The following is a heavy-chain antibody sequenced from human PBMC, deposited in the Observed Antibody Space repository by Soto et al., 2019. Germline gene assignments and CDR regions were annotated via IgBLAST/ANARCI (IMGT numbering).Heavy chain of an antibody. D-gene: IGHD3-10*01. CDR3: VKDRDYGSGSFSFDY. V-gene: IGHV3-9*01. CDR1: GFTFSDYA. J-gene: IGHJ4*02. Sequence: EVQLVESGGDLVQPGRSLRLSCAASGFTFSDYAMYWVRQAPGQGLEWVSGISWSSGNIGYADSVKGRFTISRDNAKNSIYLQMNSLRAEDTALYDCVKDRDYGSGSFSFDYWGQGTLVTVSS. CDR2: ISWSSGNI.